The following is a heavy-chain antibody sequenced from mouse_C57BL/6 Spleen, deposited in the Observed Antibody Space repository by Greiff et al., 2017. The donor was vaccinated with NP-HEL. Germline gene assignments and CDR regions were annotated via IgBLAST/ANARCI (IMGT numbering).Heavy chain of an antibody. CDR3: AREGASYYGNWYFDV. D-gene: IGHD2-10*01. CDR1: GFTFSSYA. Sequence: EVKLQESGGGLVKPGGSLKLSCAASGFTFSSYAMSWVRQTPEKRLEWVATISDGGSYTYYPDNVKGRFTISRDNAKNNLYLQMSHLKSEDTAMYYCAREGASYYGNWYFDVWGTGTTVTVSS. V-gene: IGHV5-4*01. CDR2: ISDGGSYT. J-gene: IGHJ1*03.